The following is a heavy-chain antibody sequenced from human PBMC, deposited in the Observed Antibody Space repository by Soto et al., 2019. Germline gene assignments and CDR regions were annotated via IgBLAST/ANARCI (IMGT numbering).Heavy chain of an antibody. CDR1: GFTFSSYA. Sequence: QVQLVESGGGVVQPGRSLRLSCAASGFTFSSYAMHWVRQAPGKGLEWVAVISYDGSNKYYADSVKGRFTISRDNSKNTLHLQMNSMRAEDTAVYYCAREPAREVTPDAFDIWGQGTMVTVSS. CDR3: AREPAREVTPDAFDI. CDR2: ISYDGSNK. V-gene: IGHV3-30*14. J-gene: IGHJ3*02. D-gene: IGHD2-21*02.